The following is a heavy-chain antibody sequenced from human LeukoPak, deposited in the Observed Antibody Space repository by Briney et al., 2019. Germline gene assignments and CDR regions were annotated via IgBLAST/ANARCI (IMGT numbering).Heavy chain of an antibody. CDR1: GFTFSAYA. V-gene: IGHV3-64*04. J-gene: IGHJ3*02. CDR2: ISSNGGSS. Sequence: GGSLRLSCSASGFTFSAYAMYWVRQAPGKGLEYVSGISSNGGSSFYADSVKGRFTISRDNAKNSLYLQMNSLRAEDAAVYYCAVAYYYGSGDAFDIWGQGTKVTVSS. D-gene: IGHD3-10*01. CDR3: AVAYYYGSGDAFDI.